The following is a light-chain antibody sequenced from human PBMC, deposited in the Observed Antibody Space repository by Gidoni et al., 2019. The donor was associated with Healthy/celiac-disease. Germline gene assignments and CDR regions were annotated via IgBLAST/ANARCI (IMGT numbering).Light chain of an antibody. V-gene: IGKV1-12*01. CDR3: HQAHSFPLT. J-gene: IGKJ4*01. CDR2: AAS. CDR1: QDISGC. Sequence: DSQMTQSPRFVSASVGDRVSITCRASQDISGCLAWYQKKPGKAPQLVIYAASSLRSGVPSRFSGRGSGTEFTLTISSLQPEDFATYYCHQAHSFPLTFGGXTEVEIK.